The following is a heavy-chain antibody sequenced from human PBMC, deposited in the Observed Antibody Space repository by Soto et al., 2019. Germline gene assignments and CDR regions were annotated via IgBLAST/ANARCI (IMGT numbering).Heavy chain of an antibody. V-gene: IGHV1-18*01. Sequence: QVPLVQSGSEVKKTGASVEVSCKASGYTFISYGISWVRQAPGQGLEWMGWTSAYNGKTTYAQKFQGRVTMTTDTSTSTVYMELRSLRSDVTAVYYCATAGFSTSWLGILATGGHSVEIDYWGPGTLVTFSS. CDR1: GYTFISYG. D-gene: IGHD6-13*01. CDR3: ATAGFSTSWLGILATGGHSVEIDY. CDR2: TSAYNGKT. J-gene: IGHJ4*02.